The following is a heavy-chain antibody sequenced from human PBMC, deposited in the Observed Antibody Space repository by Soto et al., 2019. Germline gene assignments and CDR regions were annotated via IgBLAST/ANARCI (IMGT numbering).Heavy chain of an antibody. CDR3: ARVNGAFSGSTSCYAIYYYYHSVTAV. CDR2: IYYSGST. D-gene: IGHD2-2*01. CDR1: GGSISSVGYY. V-gene: IGHV4-31*03. J-gene: IGHJ6*04. Sequence: TLSLTCTVSGGSISSVGYYSIWIRRHPGKGLKWIGYIYYSGSTYYNPSIKSRVTISVDTSKNQFSLKLSSVTAADTAVYYCARVNGAFSGSTSCYAIYYYYHSVTAVLVNGSTVPVSS.